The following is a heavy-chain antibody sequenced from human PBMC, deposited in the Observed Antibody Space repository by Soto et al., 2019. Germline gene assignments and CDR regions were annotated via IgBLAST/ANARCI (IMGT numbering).Heavy chain of an antibody. CDR2: SDPSDSCC. D-gene: IGHD2-15*01. Sequence: GESLKISCTGSGYSFTSYFLRWERQMPGKGLEWMGRSDPSDSCCNYSPSFQGHVTISADKSSSTAHLEWSSLKASDTAMYYCARRIVGQTVYCYGMGVWGQGTPVTVSS. V-gene: IGHV5-10-1*01. J-gene: IGHJ6*02. CDR1: GYSFTSYF. CDR3: ARRIVGQTVYCYGMGV.